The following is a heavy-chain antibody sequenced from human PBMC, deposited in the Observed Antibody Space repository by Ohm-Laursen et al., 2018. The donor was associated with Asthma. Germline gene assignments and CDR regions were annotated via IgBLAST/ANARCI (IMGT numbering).Heavy chain of an antibody. CDR2: ISWNSGSI. Sequence: SLRLSCTASGFSFHEYAMHWVRQAPGKGLEWVSGISWNSGSIGYADSVKGRFTISRDNPRNTLYLQMNSLRAEDTAVYYCAKERKQWLAFDYWGQGTLVTVSS. V-gene: IGHV3-9*01. CDR1: GFSFHEYA. J-gene: IGHJ4*02. CDR3: AKERKQWLAFDY. D-gene: IGHD6-19*01.